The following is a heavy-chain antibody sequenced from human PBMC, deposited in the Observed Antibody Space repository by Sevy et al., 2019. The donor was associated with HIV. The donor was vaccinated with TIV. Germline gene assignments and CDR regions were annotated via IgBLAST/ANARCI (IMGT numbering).Heavy chain of an antibody. D-gene: IGHD6-13*01. Sequence: GGSLRLSCVASGFTFSDHYMEWVRQAPGKGLEWVGRTRNKADGYTTDYAASVKGRFTISRDESKNSLYVQMNSLKTADTAVYYCATHAGIATAGRVFDYWGQGTKVSVSS. CDR1: GFTFSDHY. CDR3: ATHAGIATAGRVFDY. J-gene: IGHJ4*02. CDR2: TRNKADGYTT. V-gene: IGHV3-72*01.